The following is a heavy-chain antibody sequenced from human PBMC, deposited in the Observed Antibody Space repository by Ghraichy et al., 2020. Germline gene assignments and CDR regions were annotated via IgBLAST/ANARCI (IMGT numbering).Heavy chain of an antibody. Sequence: SVKVSCKASGGTFSSYAISWVRQAPGQGLEWMGRIIPILGIANYAQKFQGRVTITADKSTSTAYMELSSLRSEDTAVYYCASPITVTTKGGLYYYYGMDVWGQGTTVTVSS. CDR1: GGTFSSYA. D-gene: IGHD4-11*01. CDR2: IIPILGIA. J-gene: IGHJ6*02. CDR3: ASPITVTTKGGLYYYYGMDV. V-gene: IGHV1-69*04.